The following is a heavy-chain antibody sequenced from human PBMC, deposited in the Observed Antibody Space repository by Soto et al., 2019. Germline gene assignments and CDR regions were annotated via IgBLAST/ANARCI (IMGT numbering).Heavy chain of an antibody. CDR1: GDSVTSVSDY. D-gene: IGHD3-10*01. CDR3: ARGVGFGYYYYHMDL. CDR2: IYYSGSA. V-gene: IGHV4-61*01. Sequence: SETLSLTCTVSGDSVTSVSDYWSWIRQPPGKGLEWIGYIYYSGSADYNPSLGSRVTISIDTSKNQFSLKLTSVTAADTAVYYCARGVGFGYYYYHMDLWGQGTTVSVSS. J-gene: IGHJ6*02.